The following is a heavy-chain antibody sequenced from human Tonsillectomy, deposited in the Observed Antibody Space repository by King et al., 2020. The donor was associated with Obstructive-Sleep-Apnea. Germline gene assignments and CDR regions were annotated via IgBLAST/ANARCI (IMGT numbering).Heavy chain of an antibody. D-gene: IGHD3-9*01. V-gene: IGHV3-23*04. CDR1: GFTFSSYA. J-gene: IGHJ4*02. Sequence: VQLVESGGGLVQPGGSLRLSCAASGFTFSSYAMSWVRQAPGKGLEWVSAIRGRGGSTYCADSVKVRFTISRDNSKNTLYLQMNSLRAEDTAVYYCAKDDVFDWLFGHFDYWGQGTLVTVSS. CDR3: AKDDVFDWLFGHFDY. CDR2: IRGRGGST.